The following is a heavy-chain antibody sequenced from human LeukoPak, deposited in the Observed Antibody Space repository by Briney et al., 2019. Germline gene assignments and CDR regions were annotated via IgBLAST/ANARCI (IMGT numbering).Heavy chain of an antibody. J-gene: IGHJ4*02. Sequence: PGGSLRLSCAASGFTFSSYAMHWVRQAPGKGLEWVAVISYDGSNKYYADSVKGRFTISRDNSKNTLYLQMNSLRAEDTAVYNCARSRPAPKEFDHWGQGTLVTVSS. CDR2: ISYDGSNK. V-gene: IGHV3-30*01. CDR3: ARSRPAPKEFDH. CDR1: GFTFSSYA. D-gene: IGHD2-2*01.